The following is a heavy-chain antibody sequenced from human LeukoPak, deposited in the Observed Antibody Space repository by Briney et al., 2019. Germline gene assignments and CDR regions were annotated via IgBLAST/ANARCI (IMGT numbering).Heavy chain of an antibody. Sequence: GGSQRLSCAASGFTFSSYAMSWVRQAPGKGLEWVSSISGSDGTTYYADSVKGRFTISRDNSKYTLSLQMNSLRAEDTAVYYCAKVDNWKYGHHDFWGQGTLVTVSS. CDR2: ISGSDGTT. CDR3: AKVDNWKYGHHDF. J-gene: IGHJ4*02. V-gene: IGHV3-23*01. D-gene: IGHD1-1*01. CDR1: GFTFSSYA.